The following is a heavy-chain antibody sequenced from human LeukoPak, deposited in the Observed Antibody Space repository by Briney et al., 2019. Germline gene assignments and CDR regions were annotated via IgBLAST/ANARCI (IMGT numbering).Heavy chain of an antibody. CDR2: IKQDGSEK. CDR3: ARGRQIAY. CDR1: GFTFSNYW. J-gene: IGHJ4*02. V-gene: IGHV3-7*01. Sequence: GGSLRLSCAASGFTFSNYWLTWVRQAPGQGLEWVADIKQDGSEKHYVDSVKGRFTISRDNAKNSLYLQMNSLRAEDTAVYYCARGRQIAYWGQGTLVTVSS.